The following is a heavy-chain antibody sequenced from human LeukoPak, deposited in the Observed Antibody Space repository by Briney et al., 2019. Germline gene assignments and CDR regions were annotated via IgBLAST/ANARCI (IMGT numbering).Heavy chain of an antibody. D-gene: IGHD1-26*01. CDR2: IKSKTDGGTT. Sequence: PGGSLRLSCAASGFTFSTYSMNWVRQAPGKGLEWVGRIKSKTDGGTTDYAAPVKGRFTISRDDSKNTLYLQMNSLKTEDTAVYYCTTEGGSYSVVWFDPWGQGTLVTVSS. CDR3: TTEGGSYSVVWFDP. J-gene: IGHJ5*02. V-gene: IGHV3-15*01. CDR1: GFTFSTYS.